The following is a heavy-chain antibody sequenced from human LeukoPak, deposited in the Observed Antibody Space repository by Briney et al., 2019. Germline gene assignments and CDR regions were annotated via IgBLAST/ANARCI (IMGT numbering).Heavy chain of an antibody. CDR3: ARSAPPYELELWYYYYMDV. V-gene: IGHV1-2*02. D-gene: IGHD1-7*01. Sequence: GASVKVSCKTSGYTFAAFYIHWVRQAPGQGLEWMGWINPYNGDTNYAQTFQGRVTMSVDTSKNQFSLKLSSVTAADTAVYYCARSAPPYELELWYYYYMDVWGKGTTVTVSS. J-gene: IGHJ6*03. CDR2: INPYNGDT. CDR1: GYTFAAFY.